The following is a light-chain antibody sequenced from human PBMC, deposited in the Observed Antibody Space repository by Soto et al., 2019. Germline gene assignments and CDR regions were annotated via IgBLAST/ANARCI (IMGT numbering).Light chain of an antibody. CDR2: DNN. V-gene: IGLV1-51*01. CDR1: SSNIGNIY. J-gene: IGLJ2*01. Sequence: QSALTQPPSVSAAPGQKVTISCSGSSSNIGNIYVSWFHQLPGTAPKLLIYDNNERPSGIPDRFSVSKSGTSATLHISGLQTGDEADYFCGTWDSSLGAAVFGGGTQLTVL. CDR3: GTWDSSLGAAV.